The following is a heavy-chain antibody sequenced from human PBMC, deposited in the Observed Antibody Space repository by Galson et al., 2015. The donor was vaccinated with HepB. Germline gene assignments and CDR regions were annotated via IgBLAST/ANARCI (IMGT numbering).Heavy chain of an antibody. J-gene: IGHJ6*02. V-gene: IGHV3-23*01. CDR1: GFTFSSYA. Sequence: SLRLSCAASGFTFSSYAMSWVRQAPGKGLEWVSTISNSGSFTYYADSVKGRFTISRDNSKNTLYLQMNSLRPEDTAVYYCAKVFDYYHYGLDVWGQGTTVTVSS. D-gene: IGHD3-10*02. CDR2: ISNSGSFT. CDR3: AKVFDYYHYGLDV.